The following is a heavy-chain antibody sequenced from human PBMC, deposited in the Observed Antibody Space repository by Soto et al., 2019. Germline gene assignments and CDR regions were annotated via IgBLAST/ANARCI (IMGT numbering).Heavy chain of an antibody. CDR1: ANSFTSYH. J-gene: IGHJ6*02. D-gene: IGHD6-19*01. V-gene: IGHV1-46*01. CDR3: ARPAVAGRISSGMDV. Sequence: ASVKVSWKAPANSFTSYHMHWVRQAPGQVFEWMGILNLSGGGTGYAQKFQGRLTMTSDTSTSTVYMDLSGLRSEDTAVYYCARPAVAGRISSGMDVWGQGTTVT. CDR2: LNLSGGGT.